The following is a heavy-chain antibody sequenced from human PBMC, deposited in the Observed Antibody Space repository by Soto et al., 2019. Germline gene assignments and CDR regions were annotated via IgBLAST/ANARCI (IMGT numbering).Heavy chain of an antibody. J-gene: IGHJ4*02. V-gene: IGHV3-30*18. CDR1: GFTFSSHG. CDR2: ISYDGVNK. D-gene: IGHD2-2*02. CDR3: AKDRYTSGLYGRNPGDY. Sequence: GGSLRLSCAVSGFTFSSHGMHWVRQAPGKGLEWVSYISYDGVNKYFADSVKGRFTISRDNSRNTLYLQMNSLRAEDTAVYYCAKDRYTSGLYGRNPGDYWGQGTLVTVPQ.